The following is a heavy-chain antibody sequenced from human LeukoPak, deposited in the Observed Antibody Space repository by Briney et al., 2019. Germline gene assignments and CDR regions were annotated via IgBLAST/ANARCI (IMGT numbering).Heavy chain of an antibody. J-gene: IGHJ4*02. CDR1: GYMFTHYY. Sequence: GASVKVSCKASGYMFTHYYIHWVRQAPGQGLEWMGKINPSGGSTSYAQNFQGRVTMTRDTSTSTVYMELSSLRSEDTAIYYCASTIVDDGTNYWGQGTLVTVSS. CDR3: ASTIVDDGTNY. CDR2: INPSGGST. D-gene: IGHD2/OR15-2a*01. V-gene: IGHV1-46*01.